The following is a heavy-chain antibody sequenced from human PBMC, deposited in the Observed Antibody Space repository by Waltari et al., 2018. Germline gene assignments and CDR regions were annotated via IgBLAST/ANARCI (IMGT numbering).Heavy chain of an antibody. CDR1: GGSISSSSYY. CDR2: IYYSGST. J-gene: IGHJ3*02. D-gene: IGHD1-26*01. V-gene: IGHV4-39*07. Sequence: QLQLQESGPGLVKPSETLSLTCTVSGGSISSSSYYWGWIRQPPGKGLEWIGSIYYSGSTYYNPSLKSRVTISVDTSKNQFSLKLSSVTAADTAVYYCARVPKVGATKSAFDIWGQGTMVTVSS. CDR3: ARVPKVGATKSAFDI.